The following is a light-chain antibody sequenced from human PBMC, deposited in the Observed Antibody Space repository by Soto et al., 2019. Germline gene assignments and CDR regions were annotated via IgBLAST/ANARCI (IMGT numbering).Light chain of an antibody. CDR3: SSFTSKSTLI. J-gene: IGLJ2*01. V-gene: IGLV2-14*01. CDR1: IRDVGAYNL. CDR2: EVR. Sequence: ALTQPASVSGSPGQSITISCAGTIRDVGAYNLVSWYQQYPGRAPQLILYEVRNRPSGISFRFSGFKSGNTASLTISGLQAEDEADYYCSSFTSKSTLIFGGGTKVTVL.